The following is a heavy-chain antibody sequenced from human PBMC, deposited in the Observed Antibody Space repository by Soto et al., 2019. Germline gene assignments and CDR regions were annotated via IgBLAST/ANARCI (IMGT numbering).Heavy chain of an antibody. CDR1: GFTFDDYA. D-gene: IGHD5-12*01. V-gene: IGHV3-9*01. CDR3: ANIVATITRGRAFDI. Sequence: GGSLRLSCAASGFTFDDYAMHWVRQAPGKGLEWVSGISWNSGSIGYADSVKGRFTISRDNAKNSLYLQMNSLRAEDTALYYCANIVATITRGRAFDIWGQGTMVTVSS. J-gene: IGHJ3*02. CDR2: ISWNSGSI.